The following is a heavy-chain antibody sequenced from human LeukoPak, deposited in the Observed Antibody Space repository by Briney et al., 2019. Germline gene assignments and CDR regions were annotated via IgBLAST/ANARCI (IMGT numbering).Heavy chain of an antibody. CDR1: GYTFTGYY. CDR2: INPNSGGT. D-gene: IGHD3-10*01. CDR3: ARELTNTGYFDY. Sequence: ASVKVSCKASGYTFTGYYMHWVRQAPGQGLEWMGWINPNSGGTNYAQKFQGRVTMTRDTSISTAYMELSSLRSEDTAVYYCARELTNTGYFDYWGQGTLVTVSS. J-gene: IGHJ4*02. V-gene: IGHV1-2*02.